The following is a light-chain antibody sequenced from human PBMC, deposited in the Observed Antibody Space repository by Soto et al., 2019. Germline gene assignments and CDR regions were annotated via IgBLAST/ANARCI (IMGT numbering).Light chain of an antibody. J-gene: IGKJ1*01. CDR1: QDIAGH. Sequence: TQSPSSVSASVGDRVTITCRASQDIAGHLAWYQQKPGQAPRLIISGASTRATGIPARFSGSGSGTEFTLTISCLQSEDFATYYCQQYYSYPWTFGQGTKVDI. CDR2: GAS. V-gene: IGKV3-15*01. CDR3: QQYYSYPWT.